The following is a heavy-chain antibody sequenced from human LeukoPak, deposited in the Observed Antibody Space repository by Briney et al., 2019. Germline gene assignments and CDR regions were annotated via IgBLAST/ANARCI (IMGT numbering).Heavy chain of an antibody. CDR3: TTHRGYCSSPTFDY. V-gene: IGHV3-15*04. J-gene: IGHJ4*02. Sequence: PGGSLRLSCAASGFTFSNAWMSWVRQAPGKGLEWVGRIERKTDGVTTDYAAPVKGRFTISRDDSKKTLFLQMNSLKTEDTAVYYCTTHRGYCSSPTFDYWGQGTLVTVP. CDR1: GFTFSNAW. CDR2: IERKTDGVTT. D-gene: IGHD6-13*01.